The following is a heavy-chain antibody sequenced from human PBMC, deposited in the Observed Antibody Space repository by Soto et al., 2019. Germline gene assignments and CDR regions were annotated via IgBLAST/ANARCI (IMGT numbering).Heavy chain of an antibody. CDR3: ARERDDSSWSTSEHFQH. CDR2: IYPGDSDT. V-gene: IGHV5-51*01. J-gene: IGHJ1*01. Sequence: PGESLKISCKGSGYSFTSYWIGWVRQMPGKGLEWMGIIYPGDSDTRYSPSFQGQVTISADKSISTAYMDLRSLRSDDTAVYYCARERDDSSWSTSEHFQHWGQGTLVTVSS. CDR1: GYSFTSYW. D-gene: IGHD6-13*01.